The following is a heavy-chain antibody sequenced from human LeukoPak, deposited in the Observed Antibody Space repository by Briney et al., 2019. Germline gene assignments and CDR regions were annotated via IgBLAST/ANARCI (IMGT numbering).Heavy chain of an antibody. CDR2: MYHSGST. CDR1: GGSISSDNW. D-gene: IGHD6-19*01. Sequence: SETPSLTCAVSGGSISSDNWWSWVRQPPGKGLEWIGDMYHSGSTKYNPPLKSRVTISVDKSKNQFSLKLSSVTAADTAVYYCARLWLLNLDKWGKGTPVSSSS. J-gene: IGHJ6*04. CDR3: ARLWLLNLDK. V-gene: IGHV4-4*02.